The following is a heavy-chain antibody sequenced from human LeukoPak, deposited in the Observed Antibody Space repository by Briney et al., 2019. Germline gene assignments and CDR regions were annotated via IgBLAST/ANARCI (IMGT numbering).Heavy chain of an antibody. CDR2: IYYSGSA. CDR3: ARHLNYYGSGSYGAYYYYGMDV. CDR1: GGSISSSGYY. Sequence: PSETLSLTCTVSGGSISSSGYYWSWIHQPPGKGLEWIGTIYYSGSAYYNPSLKTQVTISVDTSKNQFSLKLRSVTAADTAIYYCARHLNYYGSGSYGAYYYYGMDVWGQGTTVTVSS. D-gene: IGHD3-10*01. V-gene: IGHV4-39*01. J-gene: IGHJ6*02.